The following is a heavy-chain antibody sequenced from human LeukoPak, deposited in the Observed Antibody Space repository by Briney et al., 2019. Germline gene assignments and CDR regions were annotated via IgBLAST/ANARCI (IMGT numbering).Heavy chain of an antibody. D-gene: IGHD5-12*01. CDR2: IIPIFGTA. J-gene: IGHJ5*02. Sequence: GASVKVSCKASGGTFSSYAISWVRQAPGQGLEWMGGIIPIFGTANYAQKFQGRVTITADKSTGTAYMELSSLRSEDTAVYYCARLADSGYDTWGQGTLVTASS. CDR3: ARLADSGYDT. CDR1: GGTFSSYA. V-gene: IGHV1-69*06.